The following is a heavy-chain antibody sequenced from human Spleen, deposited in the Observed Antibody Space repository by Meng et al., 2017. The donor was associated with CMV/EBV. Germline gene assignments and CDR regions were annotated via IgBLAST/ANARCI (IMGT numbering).Heavy chain of an antibody. D-gene: IGHD4-11*01. CDR2: IKEDGNEE. CDR3: AREKWTVTILYYYYGMDV. V-gene: IGHV3-7*01. Sequence: GVLKISCAASGFTFSSYWMSWVRQAPGKGLEWVANIKEDGNEEYYVDSVKGRFTISRDNAKNSLYLQMNSLRAEDTAVYYCAREKWTVTILYYYYGMDVWGQGTTVTVSS. J-gene: IGHJ6*02. CDR1: GFTFSSYW.